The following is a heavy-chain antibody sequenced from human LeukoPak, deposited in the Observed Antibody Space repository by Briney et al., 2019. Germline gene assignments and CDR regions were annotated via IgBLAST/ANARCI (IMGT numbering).Heavy chain of an antibody. D-gene: IGHD3-22*01. J-gene: IGHJ5*02. CDR1: GGSISSSSYY. Sequence: PSETLSLTCTVSGGSISSSSYYWGWILQPPGKGLEWIGYIYYSGSTNYNPSLKSRVTISVDTSKNHFSLKLSSVTAADTAVYYCARDSPYYYDTSNWFDPWGQGTLVTVSS. V-gene: IGHV4-61*01. CDR3: ARDSPYYYDTSNWFDP. CDR2: IYYSGST.